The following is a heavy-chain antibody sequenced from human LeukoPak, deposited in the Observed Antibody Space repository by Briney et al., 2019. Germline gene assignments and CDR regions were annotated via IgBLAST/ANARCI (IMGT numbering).Heavy chain of an antibody. J-gene: IGHJ5*02. D-gene: IGHD1-26*01. V-gene: IGHV1-2*02. Sequence: GASVKVSSKASGYTFTDYYMHWVRQAPGQGLEWMGWINPNSGGTNYAQKFQGRVTMTRDTSISTAYMEVSRLRSDDTAVYYCARGEVIYGLAPWGQGYLVTVSS. CDR1: GYTFTDYY. CDR3: ARGEVIYGLAP. CDR2: INPNSGGT.